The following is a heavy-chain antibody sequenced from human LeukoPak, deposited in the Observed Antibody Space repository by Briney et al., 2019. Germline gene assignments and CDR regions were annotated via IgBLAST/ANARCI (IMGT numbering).Heavy chain of an antibody. CDR1: GFTFSSYS. V-gene: IGHV3-30*03. CDR2: ISYDGSDK. Sequence: GGSLRLSCAASGFTFSSYSMNWVRQAPGKGLEWVTVISYDGSDKYYADSVKGRFTISRDNSKNTLYLQMNSLRAEDTAVYYCARGSYEEMASKDYWGQGTQVTVSS. CDR3: ARGSYEEMASKDY. D-gene: IGHD5-24*01. J-gene: IGHJ4*02.